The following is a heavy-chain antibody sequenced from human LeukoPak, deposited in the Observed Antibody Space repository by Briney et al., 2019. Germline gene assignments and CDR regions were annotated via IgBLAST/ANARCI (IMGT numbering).Heavy chain of an antibody. CDR1: GGSFSGYY. V-gene: IGHV4-59*01. D-gene: IGHD1-1*01. J-gene: IGHJ6*02. Sequence: SETLSLTCAVYGGSFSGYYWSWIRQPPGKGLEWIGYIYYSGSTNSNPSLKSRVTISVDTSKNQFSLKLSSVTAADTAVYYCARVDNGNYYYYGMDVWGQGTTVTVSS. CDR3: ARVDNGNYYYYGMDV. CDR2: IYYSGST.